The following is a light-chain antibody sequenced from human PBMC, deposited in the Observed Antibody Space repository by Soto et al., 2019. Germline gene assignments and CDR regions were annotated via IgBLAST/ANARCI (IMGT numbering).Light chain of an antibody. CDR1: QSVSSSY. CDR3: QQYGSSLFT. Sequence: EIGLTQSPGTLSLSPGERATFSCRASQSVSSSYLAWYQQKPGQAPRLLIYGASSRATGIPDSFSGSGSGTDFTLTISRLEPEDFAVYYCQQYGSSLFTFGPGTKVDIK. CDR2: GAS. J-gene: IGKJ3*01. V-gene: IGKV3-20*01.